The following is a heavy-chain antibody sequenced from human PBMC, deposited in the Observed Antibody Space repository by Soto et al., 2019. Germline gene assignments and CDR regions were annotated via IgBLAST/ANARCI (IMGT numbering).Heavy chain of an antibody. CDR2: IYPGYSDT. CDR3: VGHDVCSTTVCHSWFDP. Sequence: GESLKISCKGSGYSFTNYWIGWVRQMPGKGLEWMGSIYPGYSDTRYSPSFQGQVTISVDKAINTAYLQWSSQEASATAMYDCVGHDVCSTTVCHSWFDPWGQGTLGTVSS. V-gene: IGHV5-51*01. J-gene: IGHJ5*02. CDR1: GYSFTNYW. D-gene: IGHD2-2*01.